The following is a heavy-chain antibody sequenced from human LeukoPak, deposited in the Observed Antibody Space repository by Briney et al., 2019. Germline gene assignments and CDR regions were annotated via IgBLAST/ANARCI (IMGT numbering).Heavy chain of an antibody. V-gene: IGHV3-23*01. CDR2: ISNSGGDA. CDR3: AKDRGSGNYLGFDY. D-gene: IGHD3-10*01. CDR1: GFTFSSHA. J-gene: IGHJ4*02. Sequence: GGSLRLSCAASGFTFSSHAMSWVRQAPGKGLEWVSTISNSGGDAYYADSVKGRFTISRDNSKNTVYLQMNSLRAEDTAIYYCAKDRGSGNYLGFDYWGQGTLVTVSS.